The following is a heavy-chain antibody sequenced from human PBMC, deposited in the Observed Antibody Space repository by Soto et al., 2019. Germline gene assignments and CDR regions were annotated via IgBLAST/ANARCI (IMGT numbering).Heavy chain of an antibody. J-gene: IGHJ6*03. V-gene: IGHV3-48*01. CDR3: GKYKGYCSGGSCYYYYYMDV. CDR2: ISSSSSTI. Sequence: GGSLRLSCAASGFTFSSYSMNWVRQAPGKGLEWVSYISSSSSTIYYADSVKGRFTISRDNAKNSLYLQMTSLRAEDTAVYYCGKYKGYCSGGSCYYYYYMDVWGKGTTVTVSS. CDR1: GFTFSSYS. D-gene: IGHD2-15*01.